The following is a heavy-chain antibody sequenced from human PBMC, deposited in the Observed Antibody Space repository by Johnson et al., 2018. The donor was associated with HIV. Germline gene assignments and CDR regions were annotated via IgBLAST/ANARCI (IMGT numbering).Heavy chain of an antibody. CDR3: AREQLQFSFCDI. V-gene: IGHV3-30*03. D-gene: IGHD3-3*01. J-gene: IGHJ3*02. CDR2: ISYDGSNK. CDR1: GFTFGSFG. Sequence: QVQLVESGGGVVQPGRSLRLSCAASGFTFGSFGMHWVRQAPGKGLEWVAVISYDGSNKYYADSVKGRFTISRDNSKNTLFLQMNSLRAEDTAVFYCAREQLQFSFCDIWGQGTMVTVSS.